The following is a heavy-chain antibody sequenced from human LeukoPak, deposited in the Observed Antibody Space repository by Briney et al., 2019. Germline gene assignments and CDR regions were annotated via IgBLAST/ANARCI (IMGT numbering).Heavy chain of an antibody. D-gene: IGHD4-17*01. J-gene: IGHJ4*02. Sequence: ASVTVSCKASGYTFTSYAMHWVRQAPGQRLEWMGWINAGNGNTKYSQKFQGRVTITRDTSASTAYMELSSLRSEDTAVYYCARALLFYGDYFDYWGQGTLVTVSS. V-gene: IGHV1-3*01. CDR1: GYTFTSYA. CDR3: ARALLFYGDYFDY. CDR2: INAGNGNT.